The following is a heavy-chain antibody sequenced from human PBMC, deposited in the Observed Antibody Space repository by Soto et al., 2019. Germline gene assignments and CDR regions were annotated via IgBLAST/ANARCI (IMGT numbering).Heavy chain of an antibody. Sequence: QVQLVQSGAQVKKPGASVKVSCKASGYPFDNYALHWVRKAPGRRLEWMGWIHAGNGYTKYSQRFQGRVTITRDTSASTVHMDLSSLRSEDTAVYYCARVQYSGYDFKLAFDIWGQGTMVTVSS. CDR1: GYPFDNYA. CDR3: ARVQYSGYDFKLAFDI. CDR2: IHAGNGYT. D-gene: IGHD5-12*01. J-gene: IGHJ3*02. V-gene: IGHV1-3*01.